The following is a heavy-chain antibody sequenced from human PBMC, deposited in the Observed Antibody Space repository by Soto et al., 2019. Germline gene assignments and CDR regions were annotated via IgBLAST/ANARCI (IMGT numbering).Heavy chain of an antibody. V-gene: IGHV3-23*01. CDR3: AKRYSSGWYHLGAFDI. CDR1: GFTYSSYA. Sequence: GGSLRLSCAASGFTYSSYAMSWVRQAPGKGLEWVSAISGSGGSTYYADSVKGQFTISRDNSKNTLYLQMNSLRAEDTAVYYCAKRYSSGWYHLGAFDIWGQGTMVTVSS. D-gene: IGHD6-19*01. CDR2: ISGSGGST. J-gene: IGHJ3*02.